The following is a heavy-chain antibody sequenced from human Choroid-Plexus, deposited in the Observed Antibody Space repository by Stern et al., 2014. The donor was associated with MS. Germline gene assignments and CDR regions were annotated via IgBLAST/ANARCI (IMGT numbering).Heavy chain of an antibody. CDR1: GYIFTGYY. D-gene: IGHD3-3*01. CDR2: IKPNTGGA. V-gene: IGHV1-2*02. CDR3: ARDQRGITIFGVVTDYYYLGMDV. J-gene: IGHJ6*02. Sequence: QVQLMQSGAEVKKPGASVKVSCKTSGYIFTGYYIHWVRQAPGQGLEWMAWIKPNTGGAKYAQKFQSRVTMSRDTSISTAYVELSSLTSDDTAVYYCARDQRGITIFGVVTDYYYLGMDVWGQGTTVTVSS.